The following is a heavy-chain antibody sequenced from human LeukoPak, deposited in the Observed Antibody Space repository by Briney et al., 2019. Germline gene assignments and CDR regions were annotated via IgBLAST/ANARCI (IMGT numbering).Heavy chain of an antibody. Sequence: GGSLRLSCAASGFTFSSFAMHWVRQAPGKGLEWVALIWYDGSSKSYADSVKGRFTVSRDNSGNTLYLQMSSLRAEDTAVYYCARAPGYYSNPFFDYWGQGTLVTVSS. V-gene: IGHV3-33*01. CDR2: IWYDGSSK. CDR3: ARAPGYYSNPFFDY. D-gene: IGHD4-11*01. J-gene: IGHJ4*02. CDR1: GFTFSSFA.